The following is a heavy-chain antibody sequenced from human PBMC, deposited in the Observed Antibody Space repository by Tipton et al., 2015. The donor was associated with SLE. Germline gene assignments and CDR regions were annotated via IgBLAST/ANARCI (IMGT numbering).Heavy chain of an antibody. V-gene: IGHV1-18*01. Sequence: QSGAEVKKPGASVKVSCKASGSIFASHGFSWVRQAPGQGLEWMGWISGYNGNTNYAQSLQGRVTMTTDTSTSTAYMELRSLRSDDSATYYCARDRSRSGSDVFDYWGHGSLVTVSS. J-gene: IGHJ4*01. CDR1: GSIFASHG. CDR2: ISGYNGNT. D-gene: IGHD1-26*01. CDR3: ARDRSRSGSDVFDY.